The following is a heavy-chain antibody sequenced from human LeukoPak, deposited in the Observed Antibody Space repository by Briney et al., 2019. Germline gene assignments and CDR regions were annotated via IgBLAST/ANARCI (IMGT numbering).Heavy chain of an antibody. V-gene: IGHV4-59*01. D-gene: IGHD4-23*01. J-gene: IGHJ3*02. CDR2: ISYSGST. CDR3: ARDSRAWSLLSPGVFDI. Sequence: SETLSLTCTVSGGSLSNFYWSWLRQPPGKGLEWVGYISYSGSTHYNPSLKSRVTISVDTSKNQFSLKLSSVTAADTAVNYCARDSRAWSLLSPGVFDIWGQGTILTVSS. CDR1: GGSLSNFY.